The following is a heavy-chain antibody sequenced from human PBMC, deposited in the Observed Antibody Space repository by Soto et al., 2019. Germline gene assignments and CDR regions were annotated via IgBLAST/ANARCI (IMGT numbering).Heavy chain of an antibody. Sequence: SGPTLVNPTQTLTLTCTVSGFSLTTSGVGVGWIRQPPGKALEWLALIYWDDDKRYSPSLKGRLTITKGTSKNQVVLTMTNIDPVDTATYYCAHSIEDCSSTSCYGDYYYYYMDVWGKGTTVTVSS. V-gene: IGHV2-5*02. D-gene: IGHD2-2*01. CDR2: IYWDDDK. J-gene: IGHJ6*03. CDR1: GFSLTTSGVG. CDR3: AHSIEDCSSTSCYGDYYYYYMDV.